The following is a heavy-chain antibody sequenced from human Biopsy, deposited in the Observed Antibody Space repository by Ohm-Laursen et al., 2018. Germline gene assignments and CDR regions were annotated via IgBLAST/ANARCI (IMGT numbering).Heavy chain of an antibody. J-gene: IGHJ4*02. CDR3: GTGPYYDTRFYYNVRPFDF. V-gene: IGHV1-24*01. Sequence: ATVKISCNVSGYTLTELSIHWVRQTGGKGLEWMGGFDRAERKTVYAGKFQGRVTMTEDTSTDTVCMEVASLRSDDTAVYYCGTGPYYDTRFYYNVRPFDFWGQGPLVTVSS. D-gene: IGHD3-10*01. CDR1: GYTLTELS. CDR2: FDRAERKT.